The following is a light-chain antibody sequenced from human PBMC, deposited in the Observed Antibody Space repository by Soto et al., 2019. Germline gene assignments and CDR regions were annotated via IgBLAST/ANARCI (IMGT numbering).Light chain of an antibody. CDR1: SCDVGGYNY. V-gene: IGLV2-8*01. Sequence: QSALTQPPSASGSPGQSVTISCTGTSCDVGGYNYVSWYQQHPGKAPKLMIYEVSKRPSGVPDRFSGSKSGNTASLTVSGLQAEDEADYYCSSYAVSNNLYVFGTGTKVTVL. CDR2: EVS. J-gene: IGLJ1*01. CDR3: SSYAVSNNLYV.